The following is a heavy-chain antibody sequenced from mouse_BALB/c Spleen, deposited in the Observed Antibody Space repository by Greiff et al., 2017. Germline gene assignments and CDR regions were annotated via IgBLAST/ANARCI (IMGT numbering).Heavy chain of an antibody. V-gene: IGHV5-17*02. CDR2: ISSGSSTI. D-gene: IGHD2-4*01. Sequence: EVQVVESGGGLVQPGGSRKLSCAASGFTFSSFGMHWVRQAPEKGLEWVAYISSGSSTIYYADTVKGRFTISRDNPKNTLFLQMTSLRSEDTAMYYCARPYDYGAMDYWGQVTSVTVSS. CDR1: GFTFSSFG. J-gene: IGHJ4*01. CDR3: ARPYDYGAMDY.